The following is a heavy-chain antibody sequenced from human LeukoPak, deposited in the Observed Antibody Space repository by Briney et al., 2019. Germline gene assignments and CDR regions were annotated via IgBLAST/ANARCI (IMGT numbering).Heavy chain of an antibody. CDR3: ASAGGSGSYSRVDY. D-gene: IGHD3-10*01. CDR1: GFTFSSYW. V-gene: IGHV3-7*01. Sequence: GGSLRLSCAASGFTFSSYWMSWVRQAPGKGLEWVANIKQDGSEKYYVDSVKGRFTISRDNAKNSLFLQINSLRAEDTAVYYCASAGGSGSYSRVDYWGQGTLVTVSS. J-gene: IGHJ4*02. CDR2: IKQDGSEK.